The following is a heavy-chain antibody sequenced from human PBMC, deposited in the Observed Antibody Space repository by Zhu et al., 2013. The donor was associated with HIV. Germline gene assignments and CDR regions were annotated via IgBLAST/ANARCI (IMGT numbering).Heavy chain of an antibody. CDR2: IIPIFGTA. Sequence: QVQLVQSGAEVKKPGSSVKVSCKASGGTFSSYAISWVRQAPGQGLEWMGGIIPIFGTANYAQKFQGRVTITADESTSTAYMELSSLRSEDTAVYYCARDTVGSRVPAAAWGYWFDPWGQGTLVTVSS. CDR1: GGTFSSYA. D-gene: IGHD2-2*01. J-gene: IGHJ5*02. V-gene: IGHV1-69*01. CDR3: ARDTVGSRVPAAAWGYWFDP.